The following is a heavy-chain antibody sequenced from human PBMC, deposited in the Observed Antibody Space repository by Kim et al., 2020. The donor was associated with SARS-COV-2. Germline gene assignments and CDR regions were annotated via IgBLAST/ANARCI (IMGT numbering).Heavy chain of an antibody. CDR2: IRSKAYGGTT. J-gene: IGHJ4*02. CDR1: GFTFGDYA. D-gene: IGHD1-7*01. V-gene: IGHV3-49*04. CDR3: TKSETGTQWGPFDY. Sequence: GGSLRLSCTASGFTFGDYAMSWVRQAPGKGLEWVGFIRSKAYGGTTEYAASVKGRFTISRDDSKSIAYLQMNSLKTEDTAVYYCTKSETGTQWGPFDYWGQGTLVTVSS.